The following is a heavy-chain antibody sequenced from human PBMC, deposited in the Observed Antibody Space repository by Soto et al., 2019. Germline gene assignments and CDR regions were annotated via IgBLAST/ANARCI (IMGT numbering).Heavy chain of an antibody. D-gene: IGHD6-13*01. CDR3: AKDTGDSSSWYPEIY. J-gene: IGHJ4*02. Sequence: GGSLRLSCAASGFTFDDYAMHWVRQAPGKGLEWVSGISWNSGSIGYADSVKGRFTISRDNAKNSLYLQMNSLRAEDTALYYCAKDTGDSSSWYPEIYWGQGTLVTVSS. CDR2: ISWNSGSI. V-gene: IGHV3-9*01. CDR1: GFTFDDYA.